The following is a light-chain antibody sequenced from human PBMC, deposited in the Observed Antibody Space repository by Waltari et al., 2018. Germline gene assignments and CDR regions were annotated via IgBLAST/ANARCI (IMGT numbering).Light chain of an antibody. Sequence: DIVMTQSPDSLAVSLCERATINCRSSQTVLYSSNNKNYLAWYQQRPGQPPKLLIYWASTRDSGVPDRFSGSGSGTDFTLTISSLLPEDVAVYYCQQYYAIPRTFGQGTKVEIK. CDR2: WAS. CDR3: QQYYAIPRT. V-gene: IGKV4-1*01. CDR1: QTVLYSSNNKNY. J-gene: IGKJ1*01.